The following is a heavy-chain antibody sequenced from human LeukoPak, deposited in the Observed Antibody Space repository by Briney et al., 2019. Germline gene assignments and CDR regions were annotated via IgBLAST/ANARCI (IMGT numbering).Heavy chain of an antibody. CDR2: INPNSGDT. D-gene: IGHD2-2*01. CDR3: ASKGDGSCSSSRCQGAFDF. V-gene: IGHV1-2*02. J-gene: IGHJ3*01. CDR1: GCTFTAYY. Sequence: ASVKVSCKPSGCTFTAYYMHLVRQAPGQGLEWMGWINPNSGDTKYAENFQDRVTMTWDTSVSTACMELSSLTSDDTAVYYCASKGDGSCSSSRCQGAFDFWGRGSMVTVSS.